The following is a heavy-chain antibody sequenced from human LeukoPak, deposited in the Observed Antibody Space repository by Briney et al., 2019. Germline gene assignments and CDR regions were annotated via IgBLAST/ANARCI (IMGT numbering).Heavy chain of an antibody. CDR1: GFTDKTFW. CDR3: TRDSY. V-gene: IGHV3-7*01. Sequence: GGSLRLSCAESGFTDKTFWTGWVRQAPGKGLECVANINEDGRDTNYVDSVRGRFTISRDSATRSVFLQMNSLRVDDTAVYYCTRDSYWGQGTLVTVSS. J-gene: IGHJ4*02. CDR2: INEDGRDT.